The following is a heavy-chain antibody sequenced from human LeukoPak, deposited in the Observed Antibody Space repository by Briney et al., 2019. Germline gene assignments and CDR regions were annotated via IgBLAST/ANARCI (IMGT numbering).Heavy chain of an antibody. V-gene: IGHV3-7*01. D-gene: IGHD6-13*01. CDR3: ARHSSSRRGAFDI. CDR1: GFTFSSYW. J-gene: IGHJ3*02. CDR2: IKQDGSEK. Sequence: PGGSLRLSCAASGFTFSSYWMSWVRQAPGKGLEWVANIKQDGSEKYYVDSVKGRFTISRDNAKNSLYLQMNSLRAEDTAVYYCARHSSSRRGAFDIWGQGTMVTVSS.